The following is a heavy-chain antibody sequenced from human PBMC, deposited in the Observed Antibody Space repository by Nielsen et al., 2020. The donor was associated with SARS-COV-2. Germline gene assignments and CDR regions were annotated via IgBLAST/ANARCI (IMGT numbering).Heavy chain of an antibody. CDR1: GFTFTAYW. D-gene: IGHD5-24*01. J-gene: IGHJ4*02. CDR3: AREGRKLPLDY. Sequence: GGSLRLSCTASGFTFTAYWMHWVRHAPGKGLTWVSHINFDGTGTSYADSVKGRFTISRDNAQNSLSLQMHSLRAEDTAVYYCAREGRKLPLDYWGQGTLVTVSS. V-gene: IGHV3-74*01. CDR2: INFDGTGT.